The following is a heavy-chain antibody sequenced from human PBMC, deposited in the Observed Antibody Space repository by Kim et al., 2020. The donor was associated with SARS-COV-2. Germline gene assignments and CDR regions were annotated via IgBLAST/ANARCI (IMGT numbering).Heavy chain of an antibody. V-gene: IGHV3-15*01. D-gene: IGHD2-15*01. Sequence: GGSLRLSCAASGFTFSNAWMSWVRQAPGKGLEWVGRIKSKTDGGTTDYAAPVKGRFTISRDDSKNTLYLQMNSLKTEDTAVYYCTTDSSRVVVVAATATPDYWGQGTLVTVSS. J-gene: IGHJ4*02. CDR2: IKSKTDGGTT. CDR1: GFTFSNAW. CDR3: TTDSSRVVVVAATATPDY.